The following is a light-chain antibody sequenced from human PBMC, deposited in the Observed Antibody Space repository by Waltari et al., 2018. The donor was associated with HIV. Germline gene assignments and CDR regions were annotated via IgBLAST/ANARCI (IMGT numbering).Light chain of an antibody. Sequence: DIVMTQSPDSLAVSLGERATINCKYSQSVLYSSNNKDYFAWYQHKPGQPPKLLIYWASTRESGVPDRFGGSGSGTDFTLTISSLQAEDVAVYYCQQYFSTPLTFGGGTKVEIK. CDR1: QSVLYSSNNKDY. CDR2: WAS. J-gene: IGKJ4*01. CDR3: QQYFSTPLT. V-gene: IGKV4-1*01.